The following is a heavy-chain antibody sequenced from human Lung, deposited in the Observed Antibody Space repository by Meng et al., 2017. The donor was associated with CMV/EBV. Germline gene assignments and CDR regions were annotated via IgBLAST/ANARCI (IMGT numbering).Heavy chain of an antibody. D-gene: IGHD2-2*01. CDR3: AKDPVPAALYYFDY. V-gene: IGHV3-23*01. J-gene: IGHJ4*02. CDR1: GFTFSSYE. CDR2: ISGSGGST. Sequence: ESXKISXAASGFTFSSYEMNWVRQAPGKGLEWVSAISGSGGSTYYADSVKGRFTISRDNSKNTLYLQMNSLRAEDTAVYYCAKDPVPAALYYFDYWGQGXLVTVSS.